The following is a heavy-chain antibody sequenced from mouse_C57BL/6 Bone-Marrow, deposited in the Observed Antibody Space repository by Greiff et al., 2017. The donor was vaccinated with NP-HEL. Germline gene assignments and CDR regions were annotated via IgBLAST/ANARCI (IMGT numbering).Heavy chain of an antibody. D-gene: IGHD1-1*01. J-gene: IGHJ4*01. V-gene: IGHV5-6*01. CDR1: GFTFSSYG. Sequence: EVQGVESGGDLVKPGGSLKLSCAASGFTFSSYGLSWVRQTPDKRLEWVATISSGGSYTYYPDSVKGRFTISRDNAKNTLYLQMSSLKSEDTAMYYCARPPITTVVANAMDYWGQGTSVTVSS. CDR2: ISSGGSYT. CDR3: ARPPITTVVANAMDY.